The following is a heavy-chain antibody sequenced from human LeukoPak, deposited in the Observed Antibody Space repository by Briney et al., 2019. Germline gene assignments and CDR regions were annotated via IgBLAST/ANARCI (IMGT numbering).Heavy chain of an antibody. CDR3: AKGLTLLIFDY. CDR2: IRYDGSHA. J-gene: IGHJ4*02. Sequence: GGSLRLSCAASGFTFSSYGMHWVRQAPGKGLEWVTFIRYDGSHAYYADSVRGRFTISRDNSMDTLYLQMNSLRPEDTAVYYCAKGLTLLIFDYCGQGALVTVSS. V-gene: IGHV3-30*02. D-gene: IGHD4-23*01. CDR1: GFTFSSYG.